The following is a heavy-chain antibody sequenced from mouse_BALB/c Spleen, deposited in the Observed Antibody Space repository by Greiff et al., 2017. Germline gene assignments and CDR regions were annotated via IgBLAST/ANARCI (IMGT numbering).Heavy chain of an antibody. CDR3: ASRYYYGGFAY. J-gene: IGHJ3*01. CDR1: GYSITSDYA. CDR2: ISYSGST. Sequence: EVKLVESGPGLVKPSQSLSLTCTVTGYSITSDYAWNWLRQFPGNQLEWMGYISYSGSTSYNPSLKSRISITRDTSKNQFFLQLNSVTTEDTATYYCASRYYYGGFAYWGQGTLVTVSA. V-gene: IGHV3-2*02. D-gene: IGHD1-1*01.